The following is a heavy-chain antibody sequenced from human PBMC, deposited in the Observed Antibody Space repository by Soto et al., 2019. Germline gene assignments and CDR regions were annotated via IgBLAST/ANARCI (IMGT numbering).Heavy chain of an antibody. V-gene: IGHV6-1*01. Sequence: SQTLSLTCAISGDSVSSNSAAWNWIRQSPSSGLEWLGRTYYRSKWYNDYAVSVKSRITINPDTSKNQFSLQLNSVTPEDTAVYYCARFIRDEVPAARYYYYYYMDVWGKGTTVTVSS. CDR2: TYYRSKWYN. D-gene: IGHD2-2*01. CDR1: GDSVSSNSAA. CDR3: ARFIRDEVPAARYYYYYYMDV. J-gene: IGHJ6*03.